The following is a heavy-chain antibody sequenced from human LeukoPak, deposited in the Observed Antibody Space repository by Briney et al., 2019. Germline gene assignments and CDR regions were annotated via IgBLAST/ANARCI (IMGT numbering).Heavy chain of an antibody. CDR1: GGSLSGHF. V-gene: IGHV4-59*11. Sequence: NASETLSLTCTVSGGSLSGHFWSWFRRPPVKGLENIGYIHSSGSTNYNPSYKSRVTISIDTSKNQFSLSWRSVTAADAAVYYCARDPGDTDWYNFDFWGQGILVTVSS. D-gene: IGHD3-9*01. J-gene: IGHJ4*02. CDR3: ARDPGDTDWYNFDF. CDR2: IHSSGST.